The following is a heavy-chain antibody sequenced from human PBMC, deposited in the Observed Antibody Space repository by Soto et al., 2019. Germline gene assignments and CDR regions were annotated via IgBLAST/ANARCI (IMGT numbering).Heavy chain of an antibody. D-gene: IGHD2-2*01. Sequence: QVQLVQSGAEVKKPGASVKVSCKASGYTFTSNDINWVRQAPGQGPEWMGWMNPDNGKTGFAQKCQGRITMTRNASISTAYMELSSLRSDDTAVYFCARLLCSSTRCGPDFFDSWGQGSLVSVSS. CDR1: GYTFTSND. CDR3: ARLLCSSTRCGPDFFDS. CDR2: MNPDNGKT. V-gene: IGHV1-8*01. J-gene: IGHJ4*02.